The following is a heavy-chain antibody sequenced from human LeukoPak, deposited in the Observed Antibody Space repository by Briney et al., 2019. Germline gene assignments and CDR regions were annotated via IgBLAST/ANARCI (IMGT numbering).Heavy chain of an antibody. J-gene: IGHJ3*02. CDR1: GYTFTSYG. V-gene: IGHV1-18*01. Sequence: ASVKVSCKASGYTFTSYGISWVRQAPGQGLEWMGWISAYNGNTNYAQKLQGRVTMTTDTSTSSAYMELRSLRSDDTAVYYCARDLVVVPAARDAFDIWGQGTMVTVSS. D-gene: IGHD2-2*01. CDR3: ARDLVVVPAARDAFDI. CDR2: ISAYNGNT.